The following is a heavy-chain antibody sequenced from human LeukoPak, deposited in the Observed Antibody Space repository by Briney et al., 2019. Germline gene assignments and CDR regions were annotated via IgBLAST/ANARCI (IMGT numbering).Heavy chain of an antibody. V-gene: IGHV4-4*02. CDR2: IYHSRST. CDR3: ARSYSSSNYYYYGMDV. Sequence: PSETLSLTCAVSGGSISSSNWWSWVRQPPGKGLEWIGEIYHSRSTNYNPSLKSRVTISVDTSKDQFSLKLSSVTAADTAVYYCARSYSSSNYYYYGMDVWGQGTTVTVSS. CDR1: GGSISSSNW. J-gene: IGHJ6*02. D-gene: IGHD6-13*01.